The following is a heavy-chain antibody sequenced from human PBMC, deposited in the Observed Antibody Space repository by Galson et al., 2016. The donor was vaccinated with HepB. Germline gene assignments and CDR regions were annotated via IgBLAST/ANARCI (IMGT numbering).Heavy chain of an antibody. V-gene: IGHV3-53*01. CDR1: GFIVSTNY. Sequence: SLRLSCAASGFIVSTNYMSWVRQAPGKGLEWVSVIYSGGSKYYADSVKGRFTISRDNSKNTLYLQMNSLRAEDTAVYYCASAACTYTTSCSPDFPWGQGTLVTVSS. CDR3: ASAACTYTTSCSPDFP. CDR2: IYSGGSK. D-gene: IGHD3-16*01. J-gene: IGHJ5*02.